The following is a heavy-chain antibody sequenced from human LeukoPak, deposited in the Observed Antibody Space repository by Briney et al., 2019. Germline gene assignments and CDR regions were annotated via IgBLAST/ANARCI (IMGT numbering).Heavy chain of an antibody. Sequence: GGSLRLSCAASGFTFSSYTMSWVRQAPGKGLEWVSAISGGGGSTYYADSVKVRFTICRDNRKNTLYLQMNSMRAEDTAVYYCTRSYGYGVDAFDIWGQGTMATVSS. J-gene: IGHJ3*02. V-gene: IGHV3-23*01. CDR1: GFTFSSYT. D-gene: IGHD5-18*01. CDR2: ISGGGGST. CDR3: TRSYGYGVDAFDI.